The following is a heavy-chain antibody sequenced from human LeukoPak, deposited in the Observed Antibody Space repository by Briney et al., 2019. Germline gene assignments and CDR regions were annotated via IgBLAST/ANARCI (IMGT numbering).Heavy chain of an antibody. CDR3: ARVGNLAVAGSIDY. J-gene: IGHJ4*02. CDR2: IYYSGST. CDR1: GGSISSYY. D-gene: IGHD6-19*01. Sequence: SETLSLTCTVSGGSISSYYWSWIRQPPGKGLELIGYIYYSGSTNYNPSLKSRVTISVDTSKNQFSLKLSSVTAADTAVYYCARVGNLAVAGSIDYWGQGTLVTVSS. V-gene: IGHV4-59*01.